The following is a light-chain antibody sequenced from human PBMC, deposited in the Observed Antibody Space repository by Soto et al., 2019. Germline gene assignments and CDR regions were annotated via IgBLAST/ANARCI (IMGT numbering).Light chain of an antibody. CDR2: DVV. CDR1: SSDDGGFNS. V-gene: IGLV2-14*03. CDR3: SSYTSTMTNV. Sequence: QSVLTQPASVSGSPGQSITISCTGTSSDDGGFNSVSWYQLRPGTAPKLILYDVVDRPSGVSYRFSGSKSGNTASLTISGLQAADEADYFCSSYTSTMTNVFGSGTKVTVL. J-gene: IGLJ1*01.